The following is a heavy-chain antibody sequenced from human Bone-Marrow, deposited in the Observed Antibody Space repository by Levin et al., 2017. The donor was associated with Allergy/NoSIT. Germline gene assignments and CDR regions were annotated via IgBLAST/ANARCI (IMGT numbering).Heavy chain of an antibody. J-gene: IGHJ3*02. V-gene: IGHV4-30-2*01. CDR1: GGSIRSGGYS. Sequence: RSPTLSLPCAVSGGSIRSGGYSWSWIRQPPGKGLEWIGYIYHSGSTYYNPSLKSRVTISVDRSKNQFFLKLSSVTAADTAVYYCARDLGDGAFDIWGQGTMVTVSS. CDR2: IYHSGST. CDR3: ARDLGDGAFDI. D-gene: IGHD3-10*01.